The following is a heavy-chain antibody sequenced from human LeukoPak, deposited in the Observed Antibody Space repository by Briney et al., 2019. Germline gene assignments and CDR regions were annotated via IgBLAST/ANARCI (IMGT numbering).Heavy chain of an antibody. D-gene: IGHD3-10*01. CDR1: GFTFSSYW. V-gene: IGHV3-74*01. J-gene: IGHJ6*04. CDR2: INSDGSST. CDR3: ARDLAITMVRGVMGNYYYYYYGMDV. Sequence: GSLKLSCAASGFTFSSYWMHWVRQAPGKGLVWVSRINSDGSSTSYADSVKGRFTISRDNAKNTLYLQMNSLRAEDTAVYYCARDLAITMVRGVMGNYYYYYYGMDVWGKGTTVTVSS.